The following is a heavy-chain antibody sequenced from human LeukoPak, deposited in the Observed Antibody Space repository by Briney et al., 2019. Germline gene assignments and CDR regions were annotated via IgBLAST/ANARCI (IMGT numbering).Heavy chain of an antibody. CDR2: IIPIFGTA. CDR1: GYTFTSYD. Sequence: GASVKVSCKASGYTFTSYDINWVRQAPGQGLEWMGGIIPIFGTANYAQKFQGRVTITADKSTSTAYMELSSLRSEDTAVYYCARHLTYSSGWNETAADYWGQGTLVTVSS. J-gene: IGHJ4*02. V-gene: IGHV1-69*06. D-gene: IGHD6-19*01. CDR3: ARHLTYSSGWNETAADY.